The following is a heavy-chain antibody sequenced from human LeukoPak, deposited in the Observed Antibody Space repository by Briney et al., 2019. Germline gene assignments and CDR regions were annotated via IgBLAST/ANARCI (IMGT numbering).Heavy chain of an antibody. CDR1: GYTFTGYY. CDR2: INPSSGGT. D-gene: IGHD3-3*01. CDR3: ASPSSDFWSGYYTFGY. J-gene: IGHJ4*02. Sequence: ASVKVSCKASGYTFTGYYMHWVRQAPGQGLEWMGWINPSSGGTNYAQKFQGRVTMTRDTSISTAYMELSRLRSDDTAVYYCASPSSDFWSGYYTFGYWGQGTLVTVSS. V-gene: IGHV1-2*02.